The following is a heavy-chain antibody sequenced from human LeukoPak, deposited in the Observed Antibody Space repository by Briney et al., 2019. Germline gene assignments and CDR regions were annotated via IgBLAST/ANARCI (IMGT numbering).Heavy chain of an antibody. D-gene: IGHD3-10*01. V-gene: IGHV5-51*01. CDR1: GYIFTHNW. Sequence: HGESLKISCKGSGYIFTHNWIGWVRQMPGKGREWMGIIYPGDSDTRYSPSFEGQVTISVDKSISPAYLQWSSLKASDTAMYYCARQTRDGSGSRGYSFDFWGQGTLVTVSS. J-gene: IGHJ4*02. CDR3: ARQTRDGSGSRGYSFDF. CDR2: IYPGDSDT.